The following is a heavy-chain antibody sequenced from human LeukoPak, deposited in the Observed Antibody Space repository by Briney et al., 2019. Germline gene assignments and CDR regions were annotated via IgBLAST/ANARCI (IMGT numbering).Heavy chain of an antibody. CDR2: IFHSGST. CDR1: GFTFSNYAL. J-gene: IGHJ6*02. CDR3: ARVRYDSSGYYEVYYYGMDV. V-gene: IGHV4-4*02. D-gene: IGHD3-22*01. Sequence: GSLRLSCAASGFTFSNYALSWVRQAPGKGLEWIGEIFHSGSTNYNPSLKSRVTISVDKSKSQFSLKLSSVTAADTAVYYCARVRYDSSGYYEVYYYGMDVWGQGTTVTVSS.